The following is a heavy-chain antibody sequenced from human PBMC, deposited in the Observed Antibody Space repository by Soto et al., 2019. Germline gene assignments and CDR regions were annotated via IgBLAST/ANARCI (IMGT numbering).Heavy chain of an antibody. D-gene: IGHD3-22*01. CDR2: IWYDGTNK. J-gene: IGHJ4*02. Sequence: GGSMRLSCAASGFTFSTSGMPWVRQAPGKGLEWVALIWYDGTNKYYAASVRGRFTISRDNSKNALYLQMNSLRAEDTAVYYCAKDRDSSALEYWGQGTLVTVSS. CDR3: AKDRDSSALEY. V-gene: IGHV3-33*06. CDR1: GFTFSTSG.